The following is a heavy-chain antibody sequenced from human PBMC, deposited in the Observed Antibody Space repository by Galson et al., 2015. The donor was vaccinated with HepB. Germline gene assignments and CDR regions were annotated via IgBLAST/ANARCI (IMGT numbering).Heavy chain of an antibody. V-gene: IGHV1-2*04. CDR1: GYTFTGYY. CDR3: ARGGGYCSSTSCPNDAFDI. D-gene: IGHD2-2*01. CDR2: INPNSGGT. Sequence: SVKVSCKASGYTFTGYYMHWVRQAPGQGLEWMGWINPNSGGTNYAQKFQGWVTMTRDTSISTAYMELSRLRSDDTAVYYCARGGGYCSSTSCPNDAFDIWGQGTMVTVSS. J-gene: IGHJ3*02.